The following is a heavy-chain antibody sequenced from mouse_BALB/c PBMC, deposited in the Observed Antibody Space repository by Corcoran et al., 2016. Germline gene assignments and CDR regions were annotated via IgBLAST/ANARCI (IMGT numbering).Heavy chain of an antibody. V-gene: IGHV9-3-1*01. Sequence: QIQLVQSGPELKKPGETVKISCKASGYTFTNYGMNWVKQAPGKGLKWMGWINTYTGEPTYADDFKGRFAFSLETSASPAYLQINNLKNEDTATYFCARSPLHYYAMDYWGQGTSVTVSS. D-gene: IGHD6-1*01. CDR3: ARSPLHYYAMDY. J-gene: IGHJ4*01. CDR1: GYTFTNYG. CDR2: INTYTGEP.